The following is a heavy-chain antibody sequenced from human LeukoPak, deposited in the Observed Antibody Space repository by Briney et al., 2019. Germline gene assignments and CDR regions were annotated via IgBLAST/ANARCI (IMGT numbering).Heavy chain of an antibody. CDR2: IYYSGST. CDR1: GGSISSYY. CDR3: AGEGEQQLDYYYYGMDV. D-gene: IGHD6-13*01. V-gene: IGHV4-59*01. J-gene: IGHJ6*02. Sequence: SETLSLTCTVSGGSISSYYWSWIRQPPGKGLEWIGYIYYSGSTNYNPSLKSRVTISVDTSKNQFSLKLSSVTAADTAVYYCAGEGEQQLDYYYYGMDVWGQGTTVTVSS.